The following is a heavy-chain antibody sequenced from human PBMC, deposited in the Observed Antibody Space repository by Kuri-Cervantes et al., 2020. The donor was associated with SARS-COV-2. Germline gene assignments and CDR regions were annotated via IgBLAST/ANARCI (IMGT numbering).Heavy chain of an antibody. J-gene: IGHJ5*02. Sequence: GGSLRLSCETSGFTFNAYWMTWVRQAPGRGLEGVVNIKQDGSEKWYVDSAKGRFTISRGNAKNSLYLQMSSLRAEDTAVYYCARDRAYSSSEYNWLDPWGQGTLVTVSS. CDR3: ARDRAYSSSEYNWLDP. D-gene: IGHD6-6*01. CDR2: IKQDGSEK. CDR1: GFTFNAYW. V-gene: IGHV3-7*01.